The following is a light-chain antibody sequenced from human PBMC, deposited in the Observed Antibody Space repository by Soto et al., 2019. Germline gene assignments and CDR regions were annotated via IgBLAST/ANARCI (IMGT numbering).Light chain of an antibody. Sequence: EIVMTQSPATLSVSPGERATLSCRASQSVSSTLAWYQQKPGQAPRLLIFGASSRATGIPDRFSGSGSGTDFTLTINNLEPEDFAVYYCQQRNVWPPITFGQGTRLEIK. V-gene: IGKV3D-15*01. J-gene: IGKJ5*01. CDR3: QQRNVWPPIT. CDR1: QSVSST. CDR2: GAS.